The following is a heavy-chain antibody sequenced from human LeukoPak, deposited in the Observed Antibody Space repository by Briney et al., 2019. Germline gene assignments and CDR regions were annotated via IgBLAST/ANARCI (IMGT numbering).Heavy chain of an antibody. D-gene: IGHD2-15*01. CDR2: ICYSGST. CDR3: VRENCSGGTCSGGFDN. J-gene: IGHJ4*02. CDR1: GGSISSSSYY. V-gene: IGHV4-39*02. Sequence: SETLSLACTVSGGSISSSSYYWGWIRQPPGKGLEWIGSICYSGSTYYNPSLKSRVTISVDTSKNQFSLQLNSVTPEDTAVFYCVRENCSGGTCSGGFDNWGQGTLVTVSS.